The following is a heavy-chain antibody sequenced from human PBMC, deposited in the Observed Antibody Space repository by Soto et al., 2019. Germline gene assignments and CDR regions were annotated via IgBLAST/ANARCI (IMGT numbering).Heavy chain of an antibody. Sequence: QDQLVQSGAEVKKPGASVTVSCKASGYSFTNYGVTWVRQAPGQGLEWMGWISAFNRNTHYAQNLQGRVTMTTDAATSTAYMELASLRSVETAVYYCARDRGVAPPVAGNTHYFYYMDVWGNGTTGTVSS. J-gene: IGHJ6*03. CDR2: ISAFNRNT. CDR1: GYSFTNYG. D-gene: IGHD6-19*01. V-gene: IGHV1-18*01. CDR3: ARDRGVAPPVAGNTHYFYYMDV.